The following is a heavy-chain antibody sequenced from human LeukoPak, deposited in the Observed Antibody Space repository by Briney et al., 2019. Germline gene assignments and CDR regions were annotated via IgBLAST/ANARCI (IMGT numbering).Heavy chain of an antibody. Sequence: PSETLSLTCTVSGGSMSRYYWSWIRQPPGKGLEWIGYMYYSGSTKYNPSLKSRDTISVDTSKNQFSLKMNSVTAADTAVYYCARLASSGWSHCDYWGQGTLVTVSS. J-gene: IGHJ4*02. CDR3: ARLASSGWSHCDY. V-gene: IGHV4-59*08. CDR2: MYYSGST. CDR1: GGSMSRYY. D-gene: IGHD6-19*01.